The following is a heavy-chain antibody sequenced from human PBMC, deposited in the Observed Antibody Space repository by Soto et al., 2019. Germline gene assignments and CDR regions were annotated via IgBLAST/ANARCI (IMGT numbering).Heavy chain of an antibody. Sequence: GGSLRLSCAASGFIFGNAWINWVRQVPGKGLEWVGRIKSKTDGGTRDYIAPVKGRFTISRDDSKNTLYLQMNSLKTEDTAVYFCTTFRYHYDSSGYSLWDFWGQGTLVTVSS. CDR1: GFIFGNAW. CDR3: TTFRYHYDSSGYSLWDF. CDR2: IKSKTDGGTR. D-gene: IGHD3-22*01. J-gene: IGHJ4*02. V-gene: IGHV3-15*07.